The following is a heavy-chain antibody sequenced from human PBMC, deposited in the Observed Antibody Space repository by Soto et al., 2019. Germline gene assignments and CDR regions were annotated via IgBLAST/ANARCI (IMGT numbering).Heavy chain of an antibody. CDR2: IYYSGST. V-gene: IGHV4-31*03. CDR1: GGSISSGGYC. CDR3: ARRVHH. J-gene: IGHJ4*02. Sequence: QVQLQESGPGLVKPSQTLSLPCTVSGGSISSGGYCCSWIRQHPGKGLVWIGSIYYSGSTYYNPSLKSRVTISVDTSKNQLSRKLSSVTADHTAVYYCARRVHHCGQGTLVTVSS.